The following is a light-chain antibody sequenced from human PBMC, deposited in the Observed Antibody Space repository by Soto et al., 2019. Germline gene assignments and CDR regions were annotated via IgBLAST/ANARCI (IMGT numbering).Light chain of an antibody. CDR3: QQYDNWPPLT. CDR1: HSVSSN. CDR2: GAS. V-gene: IGKV3-15*01. Sequence: EIVMTQSPSTLSVSPGERGTLSYGASHSVSSNSAWYQQTPGQAPRLPISGASTRATGIPARFSGSGSGTEFTLTISSLQSEDFAVYYCQQYDNWPPLTFGGGTKVDI. J-gene: IGKJ4*01.